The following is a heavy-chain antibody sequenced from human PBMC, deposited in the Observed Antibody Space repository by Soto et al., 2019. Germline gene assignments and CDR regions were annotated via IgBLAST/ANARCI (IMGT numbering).Heavy chain of an antibody. D-gene: IGHD2-15*01. Sequence: SETLSLTCTVSGGSFSSAGYSWNWLRQPPGKGLEWIGYIYHSGTTYYNPSLKSRVTISVDRSKNQFSLKLSSMTAADTAVYYCARDKKGYCGGGSCSAWLDPWGQGTLVTVYS. CDR3: ARDKKGYCGGGSCSAWLDP. CDR2: IYHSGTT. V-gene: IGHV4-30-2*01. J-gene: IGHJ5*02. CDR1: GGSFSSAGYS.